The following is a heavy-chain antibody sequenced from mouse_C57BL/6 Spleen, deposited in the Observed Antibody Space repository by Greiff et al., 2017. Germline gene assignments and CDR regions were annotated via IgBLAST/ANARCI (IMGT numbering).Heavy chain of an antibody. CDR1: GYAFSSYW. CDR3: ARSERKGYFEG. J-gene: IGHJ1*03. V-gene: IGHV1-82*01. CDR2: IYPGDGGT. Sequence: VQLQQSGPELVKPGASVKISCKASGYAFSSYWMNWVKQRPGQGLEWIGRIYPGDGGTNYNGKFKGKATLTGDKSSSTAYMQLSSLTSEDSAVYYCARSERKGYFEGWGTGTTVTVSS.